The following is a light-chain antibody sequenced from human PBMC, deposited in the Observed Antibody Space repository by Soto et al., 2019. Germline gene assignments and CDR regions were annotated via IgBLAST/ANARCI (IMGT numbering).Light chain of an antibody. J-gene: IGLJ1*01. CDR2: EVN. CDR1: SSDLGAYDY. V-gene: IGLV2-14*01. CDR3: SSYANSGTSYV. Sequence: QSVLTQPASVSGSPGQSITISCTGTSSDLGAYDYVSWYQHHPGKAPKLMIFEVNNRPSGVSHRFSGPKSGSTASLTISGLQAEDEADYYCSSYANSGTSYVFGTGTKVTVL.